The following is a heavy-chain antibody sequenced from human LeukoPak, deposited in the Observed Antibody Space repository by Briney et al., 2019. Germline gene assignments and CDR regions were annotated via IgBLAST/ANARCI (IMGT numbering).Heavy chain of an antibody. Sequence: GGSLRLSCAASGFTFSSYGMSWVRQAPGKGLEWVSAISGSGGSTYYADSVKGRFTISRDNSKNTLYLQMNSLRAEDTAVYYCAKDQGYCGGDCYPNIFDYWGQGTLVTVSS. V-gene: IGHV3-23*01. CDR2: ISGSGGST. CDR3: AKDQGYCGGDCYPNIFDY. CDR1: GFTFSSYG. D-gene: IGHD2-21*02. J-gene: IGHJ4*02.